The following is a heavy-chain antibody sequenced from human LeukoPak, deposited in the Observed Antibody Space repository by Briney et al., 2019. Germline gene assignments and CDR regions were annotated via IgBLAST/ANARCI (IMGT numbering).Heavy chain of an antibody. J-gene: IGHJ4*02. D-gene: IGHD3-16*02. CDR2: IYYGGST. V-gene: IGHV4-59*01. CDR1: GGSFSGYY. CDR3: ASVTFGGVIVDY. Sequence: PSETLSLTCAVYGGSFSGYYWSWIRQPPGKGLEWIGYIYYGGSTNYNPSLKSRVTISVDTSKNQFSLKLSSVTAADTAVYYCASVTFGGVIVDYWGQGTLVTVSS.